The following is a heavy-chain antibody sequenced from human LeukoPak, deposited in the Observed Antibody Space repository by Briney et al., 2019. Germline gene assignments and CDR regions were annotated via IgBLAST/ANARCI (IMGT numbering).Heavy chain of an antibody. CDR2: IYYSGKT. Sequence: SETLSLTCTVSGGSISSRTHYWGWIRQPPGKGLEWIGTIYYSGKTYHHPSLKSRVTISVDTSKNQFSLKLSFVTAADTAVYYCARLVIVVAAYDYWGQGTLVTVSS. CDR3: ARLVIVVAAYDY. D-gene: IGHD6-19*01. V-gene: IGHV4-39*01. CDR1: GGSISSRTHY. J-gene: IGHJ4*02.